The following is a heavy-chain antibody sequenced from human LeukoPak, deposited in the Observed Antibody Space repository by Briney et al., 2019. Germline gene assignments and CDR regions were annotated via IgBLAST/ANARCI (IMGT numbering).Heavy chain of an antibody. CDR1: GFTFSSYW. CDR2: IKQDGSEK. CDR3: ARVPYYYDSSGYYSPDYYYYGMDV. J-gene: IGHJ6*02. Sequence: PGGSLRLSCAASGFTFSSYWMSWVRQAPGKGLEWVANIKQDGSEKYYVDSVKGRFTISRDNAKNSLYLQMNSLRAEDTAVYYCARVPYYYDSSGYYSPDYYYYGMDVWGQGTTVTVSS. D-gene: IGHD3-22*01. V-gene: IGHV3-7*01.